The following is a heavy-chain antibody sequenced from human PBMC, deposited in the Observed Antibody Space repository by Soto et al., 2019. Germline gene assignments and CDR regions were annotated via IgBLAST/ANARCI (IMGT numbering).Heavy chain of an antibody. Sequence: PGESLKISCKCSGYSFTIYWIVWVLQMPGKGLEWMGIIYPGDSDTRYSPSFQGQVTISADKSISTAYLQWSSLKASDTAMYYCARHLVQSGSSPFDYWGQGTLVTVSS. CDR3: ARHLVQSGSSPFDY. D-gene: IGHD5-12*01. J-gene: IGHJ4*02. V-gene: IGHV5-51*01. CDR1: GYSFTIYW. CDR2: IYPGDSDT.